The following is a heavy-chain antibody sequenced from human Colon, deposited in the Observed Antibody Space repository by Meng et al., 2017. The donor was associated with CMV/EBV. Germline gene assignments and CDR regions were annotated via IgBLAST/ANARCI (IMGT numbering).Heavy chain of an antibody. V-gene: IGHV3-74*01. CDR3: ARDRGYSYGNYYGMDV. J-gene: IGHJ6*02. D-gene: IGHD5-18*01. CDR2: INEDGSYT. Sequence: GESLKISCEVSGFTFSSYWMHWVRQAPGKGLEWVGRINEDGSYTSYADSAKGRFTISRDNAKNTVYVQMNSLGAEDTAVYYCARDRGYSYGNYYGMDVWGQGTTVTVSS. CDR1: GFTFSSYW.